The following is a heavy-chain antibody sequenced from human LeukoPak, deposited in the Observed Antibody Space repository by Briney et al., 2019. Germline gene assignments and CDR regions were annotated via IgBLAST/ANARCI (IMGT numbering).Heavy chain of an antibody. CDR2: IRYDGSNK. CDR1: GFTFSSYG. V-gene: IGHV3-30*02. D-gene: IGHD3-10*01. J-gene: IGHJ4*02. CDR3: AKDLSKGLLYRRGMYYFDY. Sequence: GGSLRLSCAASGFTFSSYGMHWVRQAPGKGLEWVAFIRYDGSNKYYADSVKGRFTISRDNSKNTLYLQMNSLRAEDTAVYYCAKDLSKGLLYRRGMYYFDYWGQGTLVTVSS.